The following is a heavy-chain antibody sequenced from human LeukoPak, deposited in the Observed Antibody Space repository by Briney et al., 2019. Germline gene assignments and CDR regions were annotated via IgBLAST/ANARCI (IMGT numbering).Heavy chain of an antibody. V-gene: IGHV4-34*01. CDR3: ARLLGYYYGSGSYYKYNWFDP. Sequence: SETLSLTCAVYGGSFSSSSYYWGWIRQPPGKGLEWIGEINHSGSTNYNPSLKSRVTISVDTSKNQFSLKLSSVTAADTAVYYCARLLGYYYGSGSYYKYNWFDPWGQGTLVTVSS. D-gene: IGHD3-10*01. CDR1: GGSFSSSSYY. J-gene: IGHJ5*02. CDR2: INHSGST.